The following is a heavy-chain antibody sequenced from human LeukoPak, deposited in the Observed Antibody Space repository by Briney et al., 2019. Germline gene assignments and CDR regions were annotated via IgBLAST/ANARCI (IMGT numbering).Heavy chain of an antibody. D-gene: IGHD3-10*01. CDR2: ISSSSSYI. CDR3: ARSGHVGSSDY. CDR1: GFTFSSYS. J-gene: IGHJ4*02. Sequence: GGSLRLSCAASGFTFSSYSMNWVRQAPGRGLEWVSSISSSSSYIYYADSVKGRFTISRDNAKNSLYLQMNSLRAEDTAVYYCARSGHVGSSDYWGQGTLVTVSS. V-gene: IGHV3-21*01.